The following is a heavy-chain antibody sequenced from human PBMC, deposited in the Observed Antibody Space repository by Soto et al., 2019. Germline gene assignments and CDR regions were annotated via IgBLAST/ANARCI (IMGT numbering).Heavy chain of an antibody. V-gene: IGHV2-26*01. CDR3: ARRHLAVAVSPWFDP. D-gene: IGHD3-16*01. CDR2: IDSSGEK. J-gene: IGHJ5*02. CDR1: GLSITDSEMG. Sequence: QVTLKESGPVLVKPTEALTLRCTVSGLSITDSEMGVSWIRQPPGKALEWLAHIDSSGEKSYRTFLKSRLTISKDTSKSQIVLIMKNMDPADTATYYCARRHLAVAVSPWFDPWGQGILVTVSS.